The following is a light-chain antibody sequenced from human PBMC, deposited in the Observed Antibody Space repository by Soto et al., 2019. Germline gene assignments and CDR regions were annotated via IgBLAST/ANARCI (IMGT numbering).Light chain of an antibody. CDR3: SSYTSSSTDV. CDR1: SSDVGGYDY. J-gene: IGLJ1*01. V-gene: IGLV2-14*01. Sequence: QSALTQPASVSGSPGQSITISCTGTSSDVGGYDYVSWYQHHPGKAPKLTIYEVSNRPSGVSNRFSGSKSGSTASLTISGLQAEDGAEYYCSSYTSSSTDVFGTGTKVTVL. CDR2: EVS.